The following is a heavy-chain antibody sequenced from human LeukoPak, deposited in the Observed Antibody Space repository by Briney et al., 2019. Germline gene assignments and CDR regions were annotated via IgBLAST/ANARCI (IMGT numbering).Heavy chain of an antibody. D-gene: IGHD2-2*01. J-gene: IGHJ6*04. Sequence: PSHTLSLTCTVSGGSISSGDYYWGWIRQPPGKGLEWIGYIYYSGSTYYNPSLKSRATISVDMSKNQFSLKLSSVTAADTAVYYCAREVPAAETYYYGMEVWGKGNTVTVSS. V-gene: IGHV4-30-4*01. CDR1: GGSISSGDYY. CDR2: IYYSGST. CDR3: AREVPAAETYYYGMEV.